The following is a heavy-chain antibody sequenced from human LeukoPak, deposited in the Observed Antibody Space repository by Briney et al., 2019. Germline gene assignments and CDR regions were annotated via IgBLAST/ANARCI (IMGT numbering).Heavy chain of an antibody. J-gene: IGHJ5*02. D-gene: IGHD3-3*01. Sequence: GRSLRLSCAASGVTFSSYAMHWVRQAPGKGLEGVAVISYDGSNKYYADSVKGRFTISRDNSKNTLCLQMNSLRAEDTAVYYCAREVVTMEGTNWFDPWGQGTLVSVSS. CDR2: ISYDGSNK. CDR3: AREVVTMEGTNWFDP. V-gene: IGHV3-30-3*01. CDR1: GVTFSSYA.